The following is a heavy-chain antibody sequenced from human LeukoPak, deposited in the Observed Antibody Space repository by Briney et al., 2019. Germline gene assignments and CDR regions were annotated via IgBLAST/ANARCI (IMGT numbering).Heavy chain of an antibody. J-gene: IGHJ4*02. CDR2: IYYSGST. CDR3: ASGSYYFDY. CDR1: GGSISSYY. V-gene: IGHV4-59*08. D-gene: IGHD1-26*01. Sequence: KASETLSLTCTVSGGSISSYYWSWIRQPPGKGLEWIGYIYYSGSTKNNPSLKSRVIISVDTSKNQFSLKLSSVTAADTAVYYCASGSYYFDYWGQGTLVTVSS.